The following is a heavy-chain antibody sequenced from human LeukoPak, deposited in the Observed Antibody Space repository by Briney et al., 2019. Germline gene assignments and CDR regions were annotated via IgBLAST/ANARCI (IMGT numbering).Heavy chain of an antibody. CDR1: GYTLTELS. CDR2: FDPEDGET. CDR3: ARERFSSRNRDGYLDS. J-gene: IGHJ4*02. D-gene: IGHD6-13*01. Sequence: ASVKVSCKVSGYTLTELSMHWVRQAPGKGLEWMGGFDPEDGETIYAQKFQGRVTMTADTSTATAYMELRRLRSDDTAVYYCARERFSSRNRDGYLDSWGEGTLVTVSS. V-gene: IGHV1-24*01.